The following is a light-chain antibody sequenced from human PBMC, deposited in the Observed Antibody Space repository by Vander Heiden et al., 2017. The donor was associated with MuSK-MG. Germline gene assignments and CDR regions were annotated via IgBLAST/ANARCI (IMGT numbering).Light chain of an antibody. V-gene: IGKV3-11*01. J-gene: IGKJ1*01. CDR1: QSVTTH. Sequence: EIVLTQSPPTLSLSPGERATLSCRASQSVTTHLPLYQQKPGQAPRPLIYDASTRATGLPARYSGSRSVTALTLTISSLEPQDFAVHYCQQRSSWPWTFGRGTKVXI. CDR2: DAS. CDR3: QQRSSWPWT.